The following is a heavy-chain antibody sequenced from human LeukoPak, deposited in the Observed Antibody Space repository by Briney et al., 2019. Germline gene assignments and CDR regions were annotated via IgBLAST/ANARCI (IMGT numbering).Heavy chain of an antibody. J-gene: IGHJ4*02. CDR2: IIPIFGTA. Sequence: SVKVSSKASGGTFSSYAISWVRQAPGQGLEWMGGIIPIFGTANYAQKFQGRVTITADESTSTAYMELSSLRSEDTAVYYCARGILGELTSSDYWGQGTLVTVSS. D-gene: IGHD1-26*01. V-gene: IGHV1-69*13. CDR3: ARGILGELTSSDY. CDR1: GGTFSSYA.